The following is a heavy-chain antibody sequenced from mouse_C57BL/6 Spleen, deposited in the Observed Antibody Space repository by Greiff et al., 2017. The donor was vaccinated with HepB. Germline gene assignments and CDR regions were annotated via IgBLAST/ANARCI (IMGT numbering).Heavy chain of an antibody. J-gene: IGHJ4*01. CDR2: IDPSDSYT. Sequence: QVQLKQPGAELVKPGASVKLSCKASGYTFTSYWMQWVKQRPGQGLEWIGEIDPSDSYTNYNQKFKGKATLTVDTSSSTAYMQLSSLTSEDSAVYYCARDSGRNAMDYWGQGTSVTVSS. V-gene: IGHV1-50*01. CDR3: ARDSGRNAMDY. D-gene: IGHD4-1*01. CDR1: GYTFTSYW.